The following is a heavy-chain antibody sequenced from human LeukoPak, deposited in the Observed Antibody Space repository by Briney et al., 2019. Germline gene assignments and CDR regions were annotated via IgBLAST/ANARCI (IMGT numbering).Heavy chain of an antibody. D-gene: IGHD4-17*01. CDR1: GFTFDDYA. CDR3: ARDLGDYVGYDAFDI. J-gene: IGHJ3*02. CDR2: ITGSGGKT. Sequence: GGSLRLSCAASGFTFDDYAMHWVRQAPGRGLEWLSYITGSGGKTYYADSVKGRFTISRDNANKLLFLHMNSLRAEDTAVYYCARDLGDYVGYDAFDIWGQGTMVTVSS. V-gene: IGHV3-48*03.